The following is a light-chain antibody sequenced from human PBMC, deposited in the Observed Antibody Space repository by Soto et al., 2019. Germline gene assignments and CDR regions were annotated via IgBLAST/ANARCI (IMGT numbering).Light chain of an antibody. CDR1: SSNIGSHI. J-gene: IGLJ2*01. Sequence: QSVLTQPPSASGAPGQRVTISCSGSSSNIGSHIVNWYQQVPGTAPKLLIYTNNQRPSGVPDRFSGSKSCTSASLAISGLQSEAEADYYCAAWDDSAFGVVFGGGTKLTVL. CDR2: TNN. V-gene: IGLV1-44*01. CDR3: AAWDDSAFGVV.